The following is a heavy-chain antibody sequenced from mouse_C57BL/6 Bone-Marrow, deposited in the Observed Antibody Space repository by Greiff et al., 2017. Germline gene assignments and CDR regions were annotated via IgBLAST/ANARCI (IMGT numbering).Heavy chain of an antibody. V-gene: IGHV5-4*01. Sequence: EVMLVESGGGLVKPGGSLKLSCAASGFTFSSYAMSWVRQTPEKRLEWVATISDGGSYTYYPDNVKGRFTISRDNAKNNLYLQMSHLKSEDTAMYYCARDLRNYAMDYWGQGTSVTVSS. J-gene: IGHJ4*01. CDR3: ARDLRNYAMDY. CDR1: GFTFSSYA. CDR2: ISDGGSYT.